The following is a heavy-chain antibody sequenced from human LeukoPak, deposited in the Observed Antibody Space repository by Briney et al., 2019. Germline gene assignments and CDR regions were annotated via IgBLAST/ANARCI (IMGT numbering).Heavy chain of an antibody. Sequence: GGSLRLSCAVSGITLSNYGMSWVRQAPGKGLEWVAGISDSGGRTNYADSVKGRFTISRDNPKNTLYLQMNSLRTEDTAVYFCSKRGVVIRVILVGFHKEAYYFDSWGQGALVTVSS. CDR3: SKRGVVIRVILVGFHKEAYYFDS. J-gene: IGHJ4*02. D-gene: IGHD2-8*02. CDR1: GITLSNYG. CDR2: ISDSGGRT. V-gene: IGHV3-23*01.